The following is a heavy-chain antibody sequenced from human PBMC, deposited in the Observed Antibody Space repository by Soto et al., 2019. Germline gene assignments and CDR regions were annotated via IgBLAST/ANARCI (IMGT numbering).Heavy chain of an antibody. V-gene: IGHV4-30-2*01. D-gene: IGHD2-2*01. Sequence: QLQLQESGSGLVKPSQTLSLTCAVSGGSISRGGYSWSWIRQPPGKGLEWIGYMYHSGSTYYNPSLKSRVTISIDRSKNQFSLKLSSVTASDTAVYYCARVPYYLGQGILVTVSS. CDR3: ARVPYY. CDR1: GGSISRGGYS. CDR2: MYHSGST. J-gene: IGHJ4*02.